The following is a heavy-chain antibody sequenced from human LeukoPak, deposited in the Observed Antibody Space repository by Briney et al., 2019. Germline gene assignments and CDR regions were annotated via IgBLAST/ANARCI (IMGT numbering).Heavy chain of an antibody. CDR1: GFTFSNYW. CDR3: AKGLTAQGHYYYYMDV. CDR2: IRYDGSNK. J-gene: IGHJ6*03. D-gene: IGHD2-21*02. Sequence: GGSLRLSCAASGFTFSNYWMSWVRQAPGKGLEWVAFIRYDGSNKYYADSVKGRFTISRDNSKNTLYLQMNSLRAEDTAVYYCAKGLTAQGHYYYYMDVWGKGTTVTISS. V-gene: IGHV3-30*02.